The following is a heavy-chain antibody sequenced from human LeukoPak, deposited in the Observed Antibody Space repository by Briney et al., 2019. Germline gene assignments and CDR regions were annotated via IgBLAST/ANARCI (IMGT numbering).Heavy chain of an antibody. J-gene: IGHJ4*02. CDR1: GFTFSSYW. CDR3: AKAYSSGFWYFDY. D-gene: IGHD6-19*01. Sequence: GGSLRLSCAASGFTFSSYWMHWVRQAPGKGLVWVSRISPDGSTTGHADSVKGRFTTSRDNAKNTLFLQMNSLRAEDTAVYYCAKAYSSGFWYFDYWGQGTLVTVSS. CDR2: ISPDGSTT. V-gene: IGHV3-74*01.